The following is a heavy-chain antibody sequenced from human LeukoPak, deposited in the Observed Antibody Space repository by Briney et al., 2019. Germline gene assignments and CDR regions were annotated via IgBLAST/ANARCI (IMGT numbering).Heavy chain of an antibody. J-gene: IGHJ4*02. CDR3: ARERIGVSAPDY. CDR1: GYTFTSYY. V-gene: IGHV1-46*01. CDR2: INPSGGST. D-gene: IGHD3-3*01. Sequence: GASVKVSCKASGYTFTSYYMHWVRQAPGQGLGWMGIINPSGGSTSYAQRFQGRVTMTRDTSTSTVYMELSSLRSEDTAVYYCARERIGVSAPDYWGQGTLVTVSS.